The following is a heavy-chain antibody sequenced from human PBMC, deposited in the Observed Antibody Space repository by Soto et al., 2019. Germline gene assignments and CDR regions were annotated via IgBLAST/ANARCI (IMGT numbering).Heavy chain of an antibody. CDR1: GFSFNTQA. D-gene: IGHD4-17*01. J-gene: IGHJ4*02. CDR3: ARDLRKFYYFDS. Sequence: GGSLGLSCAASGFSFNTQAMQWVRQAPGKGLEWVAVISYDGSKIYYADSVKGRFTISRDNSKNTLYLQMNSLRAEDTAVYYCARDLRKFYYFDSWGQGTQVTVSS. CDR2: ISYDGSKI. V-gene: IGHV3-30-3*01.